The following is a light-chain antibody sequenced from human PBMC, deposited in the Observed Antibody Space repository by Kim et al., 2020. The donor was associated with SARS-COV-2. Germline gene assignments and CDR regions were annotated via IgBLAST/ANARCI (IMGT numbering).Light chain of an antibody. V-gene: IGLV3-1*01. J-gene: IGLJ1*01. Sequence: SYELTQPPSVSVSPGQTASITCSGDKLGDKYASWYQQKPGQSPVLVIYRDTKRPSGIPERFSGSNSGNTATLTISGTQAVDEADYYCQAWDNNSFVFGTGTTVTVL. CDR2: RDT. CDR1: KLGDKY. CDR3: QAWDNNSFV.